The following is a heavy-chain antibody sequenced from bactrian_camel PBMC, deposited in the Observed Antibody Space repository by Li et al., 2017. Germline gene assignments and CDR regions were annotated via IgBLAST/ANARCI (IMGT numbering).Heavy chain of an antibody. CDR1: GTPSSRYC. V-gene: IGHV3S42*01. CDR3: ACRSGYVSRPLSETDYNY. CDR2: LYTTGRLT. J-gene: IGHJ4*01. Sequence: DVQLVESGGGSVEAGVSLRLSCVASGTPSSRYCMAWFRQAPGQEREGVAALYTTGRLTSYATSVKGRFAISQVNSKSTVYLQMNLLKPEDTAMYYCACRSGYVSRPLSETDYNYRGQGTQVTVS.